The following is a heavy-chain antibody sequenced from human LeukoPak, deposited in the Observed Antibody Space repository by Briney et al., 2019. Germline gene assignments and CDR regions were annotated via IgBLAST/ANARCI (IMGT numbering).Heavy chain of an antibody. CDR3: ARDHGSSWGDCFDY. CDR1: GYTFTGYY. Sequence: ASVKVSCKASGYTFTGYYMHWVRQAPGQGLEWMGWINPNSGGTNYAQKFQGRVTMTRDTSISTAYMELSRLRSDDTAVYYCARDHGSSWGDCFDYWGQGTLVTVSS. CDR2: INPNSGGT. V-gene: IGHV1-2*02. J-gene: IGHJ4*02. D-gene: IGHD6-13*01.